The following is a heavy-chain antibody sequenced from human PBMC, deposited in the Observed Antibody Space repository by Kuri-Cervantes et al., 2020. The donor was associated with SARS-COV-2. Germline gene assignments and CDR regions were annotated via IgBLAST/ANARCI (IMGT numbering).Heavy chain of an antibody. J-gene: IGHJ3*02. CDR2: INPNSGGT. Sequence: ASVKVSCKAPETTFPNYDINWVRQAPGQGLEWMGWINPNSGGTNYAQKFQGRVTMTRDTSISTAYMELSRLRSDDTAVYYCARDLQIAVVEGAFDIWGQGTMVTVSS. CDR3: ARDLQIAVVEGAFDI. D-gene: IGHD6-19*01. V-gene: IGHV1-2*02. CDR1: ETTFPNYD.